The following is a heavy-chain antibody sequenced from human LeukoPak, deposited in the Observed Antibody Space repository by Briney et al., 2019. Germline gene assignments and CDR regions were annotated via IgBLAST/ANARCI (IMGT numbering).Heavy chain of an antibody. CDR3: AYDSSGYYHDAFDI. CDR1: GGSISSSSYY. Sequence: PSETLSLTCTVSGGSISSSSYYWGWIRQPPGKGLEWIGSIYYSGSTYYNPSLKSRVTISVDTSKNQFSLKLSSVTAADTAVYYCAYDSSGYYHDAFDISGQGTMVTVSS. CDR2: IYYSGST. V-gene: IGHV4-39*01. D-gene: IGHD3-22*01. J-gene: IGHJ3*02.